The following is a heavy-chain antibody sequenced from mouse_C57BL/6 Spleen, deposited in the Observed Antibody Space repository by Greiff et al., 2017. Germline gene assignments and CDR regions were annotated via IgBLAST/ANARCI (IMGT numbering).Heavy chain of an antibody. CDR1: GFNIKDYY. CDR2: IDPEDGET. CDR3: ARWRVTSYYAMDY. V-gene: IGHV14-2*01. J-gene: IGHJ4*01. D-gene: IGHD2-5*01. Sequence: EVMLVESGAELVKPGASVKLSCTASGFNIKDYYMHWVKQRTEQGLEWIGRIDPEDGETKYAPKFQGKATITADTSSNTAYLQLSSLTSEDTAVYYCARWRVTSYYAMDYWGQGTSVTVSS.